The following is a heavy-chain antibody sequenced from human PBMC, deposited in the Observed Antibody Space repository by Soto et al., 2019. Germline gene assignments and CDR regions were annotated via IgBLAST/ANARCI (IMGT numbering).Heavy chain of an antibody. J-gene: IGHJ6*02. CDR2: IIPIFGTA. CDR1: GGTFSSYA. CDR3: ARRGGISGSGSYRDYYYGMDV. Sequence: ASVKVSCKASGGTFSSYAISWVRQAPGQGLEWMGGIIPIFGTANYAQKFQGRVTITADESTSTAYMELSSLRSEDTAVYYCARRGGISGSGSYRDYYYGMDVWGQGTTVTVSS. V-gene: IGHV1-69*13. D-gene: IGHD3-10*01.